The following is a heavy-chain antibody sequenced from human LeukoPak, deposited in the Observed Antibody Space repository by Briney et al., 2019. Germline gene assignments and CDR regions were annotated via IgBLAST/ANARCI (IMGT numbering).Heavy chain of an antibody. Sequence: GGSLRLSCAASGFTFSSYWMNWARQAPGKGLEWVASINHNGNVNYYVDSVKGRFTISRDNAKNSLFLQVNSLRAEDTAVYYCARIALYDDTAFYSGYYYYYPMDVWGQGTTVTVSS. V-gene: IGHV3-7*01. CDR2: INHNGNVN. J-gene: IGHJ6*02. D-gene: IGHD3-9*01. CDR1: GFTFSSYW. CDR3: ARIALYDDTAFYSGYYYYYPMDV.